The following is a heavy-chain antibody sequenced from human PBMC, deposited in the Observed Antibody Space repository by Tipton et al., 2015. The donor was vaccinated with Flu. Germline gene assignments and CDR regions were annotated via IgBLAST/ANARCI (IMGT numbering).Heavy chain of an antibody. CDR1: GDSISSYY. V-gene: IGHV4-59*01. Sequence: TLSLTCTVSGDSISSYYWSWIRQPPGKGLEWIAYIYYSGSTNYNPSLKSRVTISVDTFKNQFSLKLSSVTAADTAVYYCARYKSSGSVGPFDYWGQGTLVTVSS. J-gene: IGHJ4*02. CDR3: ARYKSSGSVGPFDY. CDR2: IYYSGST. D-gene: IGHD3-22*01.